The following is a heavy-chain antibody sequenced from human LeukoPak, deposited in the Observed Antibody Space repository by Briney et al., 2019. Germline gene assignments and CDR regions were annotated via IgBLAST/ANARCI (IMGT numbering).Heavy chain of an antibody. V-gene: IGHV3-11*04. J-gene: IGHJ5*02. CDR3: AAGLAFGYCSSTSCYNWFDP. CDR1: GFTFSDYY. D-gene: IGHD2-2*03. CDR2: ISSSGSTI. Sequence: GGSLRLSCAASGFTFSDYYMSWIRQAPGRGLEWISYISSSGSTIYYADSVKGRFTISRDNAKNSLYLQMNSLRAEDTAVYYCAAGLAFGYCSSTSCYNWFDPWGQGTLVTVSS.